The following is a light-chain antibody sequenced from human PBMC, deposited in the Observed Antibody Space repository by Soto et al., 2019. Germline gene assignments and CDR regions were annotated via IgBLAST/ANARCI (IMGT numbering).Light chain of an antibody. CDR3: RQYGTSPRYS. J-gene: IGKJ2*03. CDR2: ATS. V-gene: IGKV3-20*01. Sequence: EIVLTQSPGTLSLSLGERATLSCRASQSVSSNYLAWYQQKPGQAPRLLIYATSSRATGIPDRFSGSGSGTDFTLNISRLEPEDFAVYYCRQYGTSPRYSFGQGTKLEIK. CDR1: QSVSSNY.